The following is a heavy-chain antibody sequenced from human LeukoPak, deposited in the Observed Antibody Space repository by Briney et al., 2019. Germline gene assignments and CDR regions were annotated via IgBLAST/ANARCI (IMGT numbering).Heavy chain of an antibody. CDR3: ARGPLFCSGGSCYSYYFDY. V-gene: IGHV1-18*01. J-gene: IGHJ4*02. Sequence: ASVKVSCKASGYTFTNYGIGWVRQAPGQGLEWMGWISAYNGNTNYAQKFQGRVTMTTDTSTSTAYMELRSLRSDDTAVYYCARGPLFCSGGSCYSYYFDYWGQGTLVTVSS. D-gene: IGHD2-15*01. CDR2: ISAYNGNT. CDR1: GYTFTNYG.